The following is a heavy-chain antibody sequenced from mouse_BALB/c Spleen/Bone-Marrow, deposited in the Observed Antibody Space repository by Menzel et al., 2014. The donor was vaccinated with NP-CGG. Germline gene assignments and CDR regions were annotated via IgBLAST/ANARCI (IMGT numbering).Heavy chain of an antibody. CDR3: ARGYDGYCGFAY. CDR2: IGSGGST. CDR1: GFTFSSYA. Sequence: EVKLMESGGGLVKPGGSLKLSCAASGFTFSSYAMSWVRQTPEKRLEWVASIGSGGSTYYPDSVKGRFTISRDNARNILYLQMSSLRSEDTAMYYCARGYDGYCGFAYWGQGTLVTVSA. D-gene: IGHD2-3*01. V-gene: IGHV5-6-5*01. J-gene: IGHJ3*01.